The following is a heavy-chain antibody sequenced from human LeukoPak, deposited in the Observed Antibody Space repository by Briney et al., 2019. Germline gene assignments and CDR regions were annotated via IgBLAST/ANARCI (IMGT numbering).Heavy chain of an antibody. Sequence: GGSLRLSCAASGFTFSSYGMHWVRQAPGKGLEWVAVISYDGSNKYYADSVKGRFTISRDNSKNTLYLQMNSLRAEDTAVYFCARGGHCSTTSCSNYDGMDVWGQGTTLTVSS. V-gene: IGHV3-30*03. J-gene: IGHJ6*02. D-gene: IGHD2-2*01. CDR1: GFTFSSYG. CDR3: ARGGHCSTTSCSNYDGMDV. CDR2: ISYDGSNK.